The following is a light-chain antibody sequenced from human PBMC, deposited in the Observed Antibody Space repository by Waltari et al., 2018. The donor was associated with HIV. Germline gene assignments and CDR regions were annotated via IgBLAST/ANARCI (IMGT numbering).Light chain of an antibody. Sequence: QSVLTQPPTVSAAPGQQVTISCSGSSSNIGNNYGSWYQKLPRTPPKLLIYENKKRPSGIPDLFSGSNSGTSATLSITGLQTGDEADYYCGTWDSSLSSYVFGTGTKVTVL. CDR1: SSNIGNNY. V-gene: IGLV1-51*02. J-gene: IGLJ1*01. CDR3: GTWDSSLSSYV. CDR2: ENK.